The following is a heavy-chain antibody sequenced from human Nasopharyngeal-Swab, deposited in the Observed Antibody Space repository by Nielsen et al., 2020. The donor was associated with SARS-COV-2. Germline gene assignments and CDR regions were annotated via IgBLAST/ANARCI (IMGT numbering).Heavy chain of an antibody. CDR1: GGSFSNYY. CDR2: IYYSGST. Sequence: SQTLSLTCAVYGGSFSNYYWSWIRQPPGKGLEWIGYIYYSGSTNYNPSLKSRVTISVDTSKNQFSLKLSSVTAADTAVYYCARGDYYYGMDVWGQGTTVTVSS. V-gene: IGHV4-59*01. J-gene: IGHJ6*02. CDR3: ARGDYYYGMDV.